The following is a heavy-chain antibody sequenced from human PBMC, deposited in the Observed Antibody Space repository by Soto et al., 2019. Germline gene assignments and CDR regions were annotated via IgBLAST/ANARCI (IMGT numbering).Heavy chain of an antibody. CDR3: ARDRRDGYKRYFEI. CDR2: ISFSGAT. CDR1: GVSITSYF. D-gene: IGHD3-9*01. Sequence: QVRLQEAGPGLVKPSETLSLTCTVSGVSITSYFWSWIRQTPGKGLDWIGSISFSGATYSHPSLKGRAALSVDTSENHLSLALNSVSSADTAVYFWARDRRDGYKRYFEIWGQGHQVTFSS. V-gene: IGHV4-59*01. J-gene: IGHJ4*02.